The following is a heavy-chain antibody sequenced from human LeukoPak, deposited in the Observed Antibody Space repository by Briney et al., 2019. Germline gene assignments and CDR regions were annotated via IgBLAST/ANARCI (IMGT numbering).Heavy chain of an antibody. CDR2: ISSSSSTI. CDR3: ARDVLDIVVVPAAAGDY. CDR1: GFTFSSYS. V-gene: IGHV3-48*04. Sequence: PGGSLRLSCAASGFTFSSYSMNWVRQAPGKGLEWVSYISSSSSTIYYADSVKGRFTISRDNAKNSLYLQMNSLRAEDTAVYYCARDVLDIVVVPAAAGDYWGQGTLVTVSS. J-gene: IGHJ4*02. D-gene: IGHD2-2*03.